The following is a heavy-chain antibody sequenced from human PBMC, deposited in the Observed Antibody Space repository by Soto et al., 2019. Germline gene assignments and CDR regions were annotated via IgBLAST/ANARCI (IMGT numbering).Heavy chain of an antibody. CDR3: ARSQGSSTSLEIYYYYYYGMDV. D-gene: IGHD2-2*01. J-gene: IGHJ6*02. V-gene: IGHV1-69*06. CDR1: GGTFSSYA. Sequence: QVQLVQSGAEVKKPGSSVKVSCKASGGTFSSYAISWVRQAPEQGLEWMGGIIPISGTANYAQKFQGRVKITADKSTSTAYMELSSLRSEDTAVYYCARSQGSSTSLEIYYYYYYGMDVWGQGTTVTVSS. CDR2: IIPISGTA.